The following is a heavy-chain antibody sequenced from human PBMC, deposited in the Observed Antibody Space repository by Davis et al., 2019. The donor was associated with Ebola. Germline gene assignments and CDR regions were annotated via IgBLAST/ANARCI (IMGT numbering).Heavy chain of an antibody. CDR1: GFTFSSYS. CDR3: ANRNNFWSGYFYYGFDV. Sequence: GGSLRLSCAASGFTFSSYSMNWVRQAPGKGLEWVSSISSSSSYIYYADSVKGRFTISRDNAKNSLYLQMNSLRAEDTAVYYCANRNNFWSGYFYYGFDVWGQGTTVTVSS. J-gene: IGHJ6*02. D-gene: IGHD3-3*01. CDR2: ISSSSSYI. V-gene: IGHV3-21*01.